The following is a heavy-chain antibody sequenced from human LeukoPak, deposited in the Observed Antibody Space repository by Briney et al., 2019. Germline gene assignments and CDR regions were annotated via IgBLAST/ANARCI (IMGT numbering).Heavy chain of an antibody. D-gene: IGHD5-18*01. V-gene: IGHV5-51*01. J-gene: IGHJ4*02. CDR3: ARRKEDTAMPPGGCEFDS. CDR1: GYSFSRNW. CDR2: IYPSDSDT. Sequence: GESLKISCQGFGYSFSRNWIGWVRQMPGKGLGWMGIIYPSDSDTRYSPSFQGLVTISADQSINTAYLQWSSLKASDTAIYYCARRKEDTAMPPGGCEFDSWGQGTLVIVSS.